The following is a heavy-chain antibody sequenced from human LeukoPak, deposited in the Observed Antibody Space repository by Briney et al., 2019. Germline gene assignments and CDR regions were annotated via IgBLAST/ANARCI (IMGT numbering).Heavy chain of an antibody. CDR3: ARDYDSSGRGYFDY. CDR1: GYTFTSYG. Sequence: SVKVSCKASGYTFTSYGISWVRQAPGQGLEWMGGIIPIFGTANYAQKFQGGVTITADESTSTAYMELSSLRSEDTAVYYCARDYDSSGRGYFDYWGQGTLVTVSS. J-gene: IGHJ4*02. V-gene: IGHV1-69*13. D-gene: IGHD3-22*01. CDR2: IIPIFGTA.